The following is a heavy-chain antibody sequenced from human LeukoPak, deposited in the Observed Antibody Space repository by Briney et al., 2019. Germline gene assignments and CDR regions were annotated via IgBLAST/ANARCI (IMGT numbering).Heavy chain of an antibody. J-gene: IGHJ4*02. V-gene: IGHV3-30-3*01. CDR3: ARDGGYDFWSGYYQDY. CDR2: ISYDANVGSNK. Sequence: GGSLRLSCATSGFTFSRYAMHWVRQAPGKGLEWVALISYDANVGSNKYYADSVKGRFTISRDNSKNTLYLQMNSLRAEDTAVYYCARDGGYDFWSGYYQDYWGQGTLVTVSS. CDR1: GFTFSRYA. D-gene: IGHD3-3*01.